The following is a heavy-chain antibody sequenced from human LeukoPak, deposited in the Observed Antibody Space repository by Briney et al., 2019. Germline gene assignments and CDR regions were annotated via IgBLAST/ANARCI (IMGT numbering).Heavy chain of an antibody. J-gene: IGHJ5*02. Sequence: PGGSLRLSCAASGFTFSSYSMNWVRQAPGKGLEWVSSISGSSSYIYYADSVKGRFTISRHNAKNSLYLQMNSLRAEDTAVYYCARDTGLIGPFDPWGQGTLVTVSS. V-gene: IGHV3-21*01. CDR3: ARDTGLIGPFDP. CDR2: ISGSSSYI. CDR1: GFTFSSYS. D-gene: IGHD2-21*01.